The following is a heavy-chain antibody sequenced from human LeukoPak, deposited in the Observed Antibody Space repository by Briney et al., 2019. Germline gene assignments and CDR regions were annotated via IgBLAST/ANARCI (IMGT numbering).Heavy chain of an antibody. J-gene: IGHJ4*02. V-gene: IGHV3-30-3*01. CDR1: GFTFSSYA. CDR3: VTTLRY. Sequence: PSGGSLRLSCAASGFTFSSYAMHWVRQAPGKGLEWVAVISYDGSNKYYADSVKGRFTISRDNSKNTLYLQMNSLRAEDTAVYYCVTTLRYWGQGTLVTVSS. D-gene: IGHD4-11*01. CDR2: ISYDGSNK.